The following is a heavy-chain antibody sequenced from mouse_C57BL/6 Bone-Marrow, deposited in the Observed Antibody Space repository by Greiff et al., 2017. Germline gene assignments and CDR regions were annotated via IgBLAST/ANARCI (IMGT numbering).Heavy chain of an antibody. CDR2: INPNNGGT. D-gene: IGHD2-4*01. Sequence: EVQLQQSGPELVKPGASVKISCKASGYTFTDYYMNWVKQSHGKSLEWIGDINPNNGGTSYNQKFKGKATLTVDKSSSTAYMELRSLTSEDSAVYYCAGDYDDFHWYFDVWGTGTTVTVSS. CDR1: GYTFTDYY. V-gene: IGHV1-26*01. J-gene: IGHJ1*03. CDR3: AGDYDDFHWYFDV.